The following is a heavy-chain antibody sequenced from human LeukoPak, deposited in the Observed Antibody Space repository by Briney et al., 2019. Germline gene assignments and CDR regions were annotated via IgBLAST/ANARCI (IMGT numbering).Heavy chain of an antibody. CDR1: GYTFTSYG. CDR3: ARGAAREIVVVIPSPYC. CDR2: ISAYNGNT. J-gene: IGHJ4*02. V-gene: IGHV1-18*01. D-gene: IGHD3-22*01. Sequence: GASVKVSCKASGYTFTSYGISWVRQAPGQGLEWMGWISAYNGNTNYAQKLQGRVTMTTDTSTSTAYMELRSLRSDDTAVYYCARGAAREIVVVIPSPYCWGQGTLVTVSS.